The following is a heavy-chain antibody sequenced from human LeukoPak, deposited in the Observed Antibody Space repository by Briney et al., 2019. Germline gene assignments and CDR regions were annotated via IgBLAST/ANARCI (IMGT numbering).Heavy chain of an antibody. CDR3: AKDSRQPVLEGVFDY. J-gene: IGHJ4*02. CDR1: GFTFSSYG. V-gene: IGHV3-33*06. Sequence: GGSLRLSCAASGFTFSSYGMHWVRQAPGKGLEWVAVIWYDGSNKYYADSVKGRFTISRDNSKNTLYLQMNSLRAEDTAVYYCAKDSRQPVLEGVFDYWGQGTLVTVSS. D-gene: IGHD6-6*01. CDR2: IWYDGSNK.